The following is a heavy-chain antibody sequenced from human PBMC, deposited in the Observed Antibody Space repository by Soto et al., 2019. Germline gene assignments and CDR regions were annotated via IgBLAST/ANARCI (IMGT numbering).Heavy chain of an antibody. V-gene: IGHV1-58*01. CDR1: GFTFTSSA. CDR3: AAVTTPDVLRYFDWLFHLDF. D-gene: IGHD3-9*01. CDR2: IVDGNGNT. Sequence: GASVKVSCKASGFTFTSSALQWVRQARGQRLDGIGWIVDGNGNTNYAQKFQERVTNTRDMSTSTAYMELSSLRSEDTAVYYCAAVTTPDVLRYFDWLFHLDFWGQGTLVTVSS. J-gene: IGHJ4*02.